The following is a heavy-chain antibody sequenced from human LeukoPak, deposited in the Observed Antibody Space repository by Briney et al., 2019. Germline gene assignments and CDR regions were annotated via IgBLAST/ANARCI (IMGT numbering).Heavy chain of an antibody. Sequence: PGESLKISCKGAGSDFTSYGIAWVRQMPGKVLGWMGNIYPGDSNTRYSPSFQGQVTMSADKSISTAYLQWRSLKASDTAMYYCARHYSSSWFGYWGQGSPVTVSS. D-gene: IGHD6-13*01. CDR1: GSDFTSYG. J-gene: IGHJ4*02. CDR3: ARHYSSSWFGY. CDR2: IYPGDSNT. V-gene: IGHV5-51*01.